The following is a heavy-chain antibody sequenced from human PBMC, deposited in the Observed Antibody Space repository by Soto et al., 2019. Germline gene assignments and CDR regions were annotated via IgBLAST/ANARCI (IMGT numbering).Heavy chain of an antibody. CDR1: GYTFTTYG. Sequence: QVHLVQSGAEVKKPGASVKVSCNSSGYTFTTYGVAWVRQVPGQGLEWMGWISGHNGKTFYAQSFQDRVTMTTDTSTSTAYMELRSLRSDDTAVYFCARERPLEDSPLADAFAVWGQGTRVTVSS. CDR2: ISGHNGKT. V-gene: IGHV1-18*01. CDR3: ARERPLEDSPLADAFAV. D-gene: IGHD1-1*01. J-gene: IGHJ3*01.